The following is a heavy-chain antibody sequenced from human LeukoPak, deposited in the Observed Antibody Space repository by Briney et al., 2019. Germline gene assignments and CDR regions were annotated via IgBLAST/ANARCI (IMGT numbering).Heavy chain of an antibody. Sequence: GGSLRLSCAAPGFTFSSYGMHWVRQAPGKGLEWVAFIRYDGSNKYYADSVKGRFTISRDNSKNTLYLQMNSLRAEDTAVYYCAIYDSSGYYPPYWGQGTLVTVSS. CDR1: GFTFSSYG. CDR3: AIYDSSGYYPPY. V-gene: IGHV3-30*02. J-gene: IGHJ4*02. CDR2: IRYDGSNK. D-gene: IGHD3-22*01.